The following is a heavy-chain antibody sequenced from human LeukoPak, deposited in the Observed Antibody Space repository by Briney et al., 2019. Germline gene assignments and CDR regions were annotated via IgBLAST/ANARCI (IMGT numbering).Heavy chain of an antibody. Sequence: EGSLKLSCVVSGLTFSNCWMSWVRQTPGRGLEWVANINEHGTVKHYADSVKDRFTITRDNAKNSLFLQISSLRAEDTAVYFCAAERRGTSYYDGKEAFDHWGQGTPVAVSS. CDR1: GLTFSNCW. CDR3: AAERRGTSYYDGKEAFDH. J-gene: IGHJ4*02. V-gene: IGHV3-7*01. CDR2: INEHGTVK. D-gene: IGHD4-23*01.